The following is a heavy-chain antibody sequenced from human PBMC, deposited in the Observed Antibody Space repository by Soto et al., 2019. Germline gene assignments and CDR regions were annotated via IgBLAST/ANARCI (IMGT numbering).Heavy chain of an antibody. CDR2: ISYDGSNK. CDR3: ARDGSMTTVMARFDY. Sequence: GGSLRLSCAASGFTFSSYAMHWVRQAPGKGLEWVAVISYDGSNKYYADSVKGRFTISRDNSKNTLYLQMNSLRAEDTAVYYCARDGSMTTVMARFDYWGQGTLVTVSS. CDR1: GFTFSSYA. D-gene: IGHD4-4*01. J-gene: IGHJ4*02. V-gene: IGHV3-30-3*01.